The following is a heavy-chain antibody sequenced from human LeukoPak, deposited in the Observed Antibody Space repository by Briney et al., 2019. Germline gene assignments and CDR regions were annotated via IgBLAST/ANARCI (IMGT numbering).Heavy chain of an antibody. V-gene: IGHV4-39*01. CDR1: GCSISSSSYY. CDR2: IYYSGST. D-gene: IGHD6-13*01. J-gene: IGHJ2*01. Sequence: PSETLSLTCTVSGCSISSSSYYWGWIRQPPGKGLERIGSIYYSGSTYYNPSLKSRVTISVDTSKNQFYLKLSSVPAADAAVYYCARRTAVRTGAGIAAALYWYLDLWGRGTLVTVSS. CDR3: ARRTAVRTGAGIAAALYWYLDL.